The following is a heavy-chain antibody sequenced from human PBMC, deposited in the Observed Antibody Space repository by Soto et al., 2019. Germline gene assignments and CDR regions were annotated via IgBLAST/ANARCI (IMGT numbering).Heavy chain of an antibody. CDR3: ARDYNSGWYYFDY. Sequence: QIQLVQSGDEVKKPGASVKVSCKASGYTFTRYGITWVRQAPGQGLEWMGWISAYNGNINYVEKFQGRVTMTTDTFTSTAYMELRSLRSDDTAVYYCARDYNSGWYYFDYWGQGTLVTVSS. D-gene: IGHD6-19*01. CDR2: ISAYNGNI. CDR1: GYTFTRYG. J-gene: IGHJ4*02. V-gene: IGHV1-18*01.